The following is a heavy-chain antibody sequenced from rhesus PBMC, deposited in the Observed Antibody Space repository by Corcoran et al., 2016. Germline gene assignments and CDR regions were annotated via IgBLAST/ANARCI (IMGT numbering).Heavy chain of an antibody. V-gene: IGHV4-169*02. CDR1: GGSISSSY. CDR3: ASGYCSGGVCYEGLDGLDS. Sequence: QLQLQESGPGLVKPSETLSVTCAVSGGSISSSYWSWIRQAPGKGLEWIGYIYGSGSSTNYNPSLTSRVTLSVDTSENQLSLKLSSVTAADTAVYYCASGYCSGGVCYEGLDGLDSWGQGVVVTVSS. D-gene: IGHD2-8*01. CDR2: IYGSGSST. J-gene: IGHJ6*01.